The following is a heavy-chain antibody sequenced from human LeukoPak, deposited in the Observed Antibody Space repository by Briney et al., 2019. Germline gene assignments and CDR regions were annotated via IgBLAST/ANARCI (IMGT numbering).Heavy chain of an antibody. CDR1: RFTFSDYY. D-gene: IGHD2-15*01. Sequence: PGGSLRLSCAVSRFTFSDYYMSWIRQAPGKGLEWVSYISGSGSTIKYADSVKGRFTISRDNAKNSLYLQMNSLRAEDTAVYYCARTVVATGPPPHRCWFDPWGQGTLVTVSS. J-gene: IGHJ5*02. V-gene: IGHV3-11*04. CDR2: ISGSGSTI. CDR3: ARTVVATGPPPHRCWFDP.